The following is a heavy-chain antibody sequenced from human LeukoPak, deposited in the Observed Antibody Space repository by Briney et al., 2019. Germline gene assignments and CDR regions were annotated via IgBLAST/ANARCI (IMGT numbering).Heavy chain of an antibody. Sequence: PGGSLRLSCAASGFTFSSYEMNWVRQAPGKGLEWVSYISSSGSTIYYADSVKGRFTISRDNAKNSLYLQMNSLRAEDTAVYYCAASIPFSNSYYYYYYMDVWGEGTTVTVSS. CDR1: GFTFSSYE. CDR3: AASIPFSNSYYYYYYMDV. V-gene: IGHV3-48*03. CDR2: ISSSGSTI. J-gene: IGHJ6*03. D-gene: IGHD2/OR15-2a*01.